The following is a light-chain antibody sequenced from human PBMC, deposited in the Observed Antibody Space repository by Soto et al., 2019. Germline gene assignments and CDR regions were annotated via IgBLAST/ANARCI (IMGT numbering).Light chain of an antibody. CDR1: QYIGRY. J-gene: IGKJ4*01. Sequence: DIQMTQSPSSLSASVGDRVTITCPAGQYIGRYLNWYQQKPGKAPKLLIYAASSLHSGVPSRFSGSGSGTDFTLTISSLQPEDFATYSCQQTYRTPLTFGGGTKVEIK. CDR2: AAS. V-gene: IGKV1-39*01. CDR3: QQTYRTPLT.